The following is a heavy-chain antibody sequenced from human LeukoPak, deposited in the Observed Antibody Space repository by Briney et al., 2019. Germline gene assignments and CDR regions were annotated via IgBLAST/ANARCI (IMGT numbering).Heavy chain of an antibody. V-gene: IGHV3-74*01. D-gene: IGHD3-10*01. CDR1: GFTLSSYW. CDR2: ISGDGSIT. CDR3: ARGRAGNYYNHNDY. J-gene: IGHJ4*01. Sequence: GGSLRLSCAASGFTLSSYWMHWVRQAPGKGLVWVSRISGDGSITAYADSVKGRFTISRDNAKNTLYLQMNSLRAEDTAVYYCARGRAGNYYNHNDYWGQGTLVTVSS.